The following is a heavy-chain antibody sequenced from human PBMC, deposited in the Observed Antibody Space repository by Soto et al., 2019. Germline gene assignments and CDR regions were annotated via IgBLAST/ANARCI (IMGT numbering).Heavy chain of an antibody. V-gene: IGHV4-31*01. Sequence: SETLSLTCTVSGGSISSGGYYWSWIRQHPGKGLEWIGYIYYSGSTYYNPSLKSQVTISVDTSKNQFSLKLSSVTAADTAVYYCARGMYYYDSSGYYPHYYFDYWGQGTLVTVSS. CDR1: GGSISSGGYY. J-gene: IGHJ4*02. CDR3: ARGMYYYDSSGYYPHYYFDY. CDR2: IYYSGST. D-gene: IGHD3-22*01.